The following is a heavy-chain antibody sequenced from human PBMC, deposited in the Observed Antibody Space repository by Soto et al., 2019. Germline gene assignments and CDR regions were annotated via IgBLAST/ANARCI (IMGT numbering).Heavy chain of an antibody. CDR2: INPKSGGT. CDR1: GYTFTDYY. D-gene: IGHD6-19*01. V-gene: IGHV1-2*02. CDR3: ARRGLITVAAYCLDY. J-gene: IGHJ4*02. Sequence: QVQLVQSGAEVKKPGASVKVSCKASGYTFTDYYIHWVRQAPGQGLEWMGWINPKSGGTNFAQKFKGRVTMTRDTSISTGYMELSRLRSDDTAVYYCARRGLITVAAYCLDYWGQGTLVTVSS.